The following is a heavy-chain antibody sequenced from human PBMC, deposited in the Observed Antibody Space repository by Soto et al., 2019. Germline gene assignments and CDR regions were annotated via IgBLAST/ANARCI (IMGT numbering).Heavy chain of an antibody. J-gene: IGHJ4*02. Sequence: SETLSLTCTVSGGSISSYYWSWIRQPPGKGLEWIGYIYYSGSTNYNPSLKSRVTISVDTSKNQFSLKLSSVTAADTAVYYCAIGGSGSYYNPYYFDYWGQGTLVTVSS. CDR3: AIGGSGSYYNPYYFDY. CDR1: GGSISSYY. CDR2: IYYSGST. D-gene: IGHD3-10*01. V-gene: IGHV4-59*01.